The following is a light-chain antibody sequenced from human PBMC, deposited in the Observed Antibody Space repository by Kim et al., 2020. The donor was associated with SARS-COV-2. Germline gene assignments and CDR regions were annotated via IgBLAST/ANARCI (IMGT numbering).Light chain of an antibody. V-gene: IGLV3-19*01. J-gene: IGLJ2*01. CDR3: SSRDSSGNHVV. Sequence: ALGQTVRITCQGDSLRSYYASWYQQKPGQATVLVIYGKNNRPAGIPDRFSGSSSGDTASLTITGAQAEDEADYYCSSRDSSGNHVVFGGGTQLTVL. CDR2: GKN. CDR1: SLRSYY.